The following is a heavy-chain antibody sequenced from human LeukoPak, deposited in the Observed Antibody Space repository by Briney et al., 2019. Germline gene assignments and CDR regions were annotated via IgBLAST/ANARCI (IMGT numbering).Heavy chain of an antibody. V-gene: IGHV3-23*01. CDR3: AKAIDRYFFDQ. D-gene: IGHD1-14*01. CDR1: GFTFSTYA. J-gene: IGHJ4*02. CDR2: ISSSGGAT. Sequence: QPGGSLRLSCAASGFTFSTYAMTWVRQAPGKGLEWVSAISSSGGATYYADSVKGRFTISRDNSKNTLYLQMNSLRAEDTAVYYCAKAIDRYFFDQWCQETLVTVSS.